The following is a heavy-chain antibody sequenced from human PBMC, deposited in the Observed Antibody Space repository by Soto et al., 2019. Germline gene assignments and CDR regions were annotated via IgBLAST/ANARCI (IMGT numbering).Heavy chain of an antibody. CDR2: IIPILGIA. Sequence: GASVKVSCKASGGTFSSYTISWVRQAPGQGLEWMGRIIPILGIANYAQKFQGGVTITADESTSTAYMELSSLRSEDTAVYYCARGYCSGGSCYGPSDYWGQGTLVTVSS. CDR3: ARGYCSGGSCYGPSDY. V-gene: IGHV1-69*02. J-gene: IGHJ4*02. D-gene: IGHD2-15*01. CDR1: GGTFSSYT.